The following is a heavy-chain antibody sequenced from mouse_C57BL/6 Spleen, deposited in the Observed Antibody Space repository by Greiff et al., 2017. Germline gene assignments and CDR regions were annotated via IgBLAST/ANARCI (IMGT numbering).Heavy chain of an antibody. CDR2: IYPGSGGT. V-gene: IGHV1-55*01. CDR1: GYTFTSYW. Sequence: QVHVKQSGAELVKPGASVKMSCKASGYTFTSYWITWVKQRPGQGLEWIGDIYPGSGGTNYNEKFKSKATLTVDTSSSTAYMQLSSLTSEDSAVYCWAIGLDYWGQGTTLTVSS. CDR3: AIGLDY. D-gene: IGHD3-3*01. J-gene: IGHJ2*01.